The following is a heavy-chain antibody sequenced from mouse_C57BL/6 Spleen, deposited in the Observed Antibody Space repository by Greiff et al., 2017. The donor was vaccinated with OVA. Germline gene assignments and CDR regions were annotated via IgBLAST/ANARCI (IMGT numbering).Heavy chain of an antibody. J-gene: IGHJ2*01. CDR3: AREGYYGSSYAYFDY. V-gene: IGHV5-4*01. CDR1: GFTFSSYA. Sequence: VESGGGLVKPGGSLKLSCAASGFTFSSYAMSWVRQTPEKRLEWVATISDGGSYTYYPDNVKGRFTISRDNAKNNLYLQMSHLKSEDTAMYYCAREGYYGSSYAYFDYWGQGTTLTVSS. CDR2: ISDGGSYT. D-gene: IGHD1-1*01.